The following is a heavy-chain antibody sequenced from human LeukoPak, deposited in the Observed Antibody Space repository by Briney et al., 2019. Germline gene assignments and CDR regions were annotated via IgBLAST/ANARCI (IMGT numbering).Heavy chain of an antibody. Sequence: GGSLRLSCAASGFIFRSYSMNWVRQAPGKGLEWVPYISGGSTTIYYADSVKGRFTISRDNAKNSLYLQMNSLRAEDTAVYYCAREREYNYGHMLGYWGQGTLVTVSS. CDR3: AREREYNYGHMLGY. J-gene: IGHJ4*02. V-gene: IGHV3-48*04. CDR2: ISGGSTTI. D-gene: IGHD5-18*01. CDR1: GFIFRSYS.